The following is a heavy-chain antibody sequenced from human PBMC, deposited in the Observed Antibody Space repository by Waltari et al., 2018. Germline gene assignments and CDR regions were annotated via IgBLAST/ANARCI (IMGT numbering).Heavy chain of an antibody. CDR2: IRSSGSTI. CDR3: ARGRSQGYSGYEIDY. V-gene: IGHV3-48*03. D-gene: IGHD5-12*01. CDR1: GFTFSSYE. Sequence: EVQLVESGGGLVQPGGSLRLSCAASGFTFSSYEMNWVRQAPGKGLKWVAYIRSSGSTIYYADSVKGRFTSSRDNAKNSLYLQMNSLRAEDTAVYYCARGRSQGYSGYEIDYWGQGTLVTVSS. J-gene: IGHJ4*02.